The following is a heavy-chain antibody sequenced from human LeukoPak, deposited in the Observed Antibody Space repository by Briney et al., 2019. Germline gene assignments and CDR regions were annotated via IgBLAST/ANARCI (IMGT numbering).Heavy chain of an antibody. Sequence: PSQTLSLACTVSGGSISSGSYYWSWIRQPAGKGLEWIGRIYTSGSTNYNPSLKSRVTISVDTSKNQFSLKLSSVTAADTAVYYCAREAVRGYNWFDPWGQGTLVTVSS. J-gene: IGHJ5*02. D-gene: IGHD3-10*01. CDR2: IYTSGST. V-gene: IGHV4-61*02. CDR3: AREAVRGYNWFDP. CDR1: GGSISSGSYY.